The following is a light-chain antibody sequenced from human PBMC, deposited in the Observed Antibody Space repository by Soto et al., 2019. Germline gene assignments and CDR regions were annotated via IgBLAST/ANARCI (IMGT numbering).Light chain of an antibody. CDR1: SSDVGGYNY. J-gene: IGLJ2*01. CDR2: DVN. Sequence: QSALTQPRSVSGSPGQSVTISCTGTSSDVGGYNYVSWYQQHPGKAPKLMIYDVNKRPSGVPDRFSGSKSGNTASLTISGLQAEDEADYYCCSYAGSYTYVIFGGGTKLTV. V-gene: IGLV2-11*01. CDR3: CSYAGSYTYVI.